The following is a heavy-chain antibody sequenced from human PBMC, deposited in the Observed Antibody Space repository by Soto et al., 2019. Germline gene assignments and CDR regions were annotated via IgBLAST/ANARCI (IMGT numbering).Heavy chain of an antibody. J-gene: IGHJ4*02. CDR2: ISGSGGDT. D-gene: IGHD4-4*01. CDR3: AKGKEDYTNYGALDY. Sequence: GGSLRLSCTASGFTFSSYAMNWVRQAPGTGLEWVSAISGSGGDTYYADSVKGRFTISRDNSKNTLYLQMNSLRAEDAAVYYCAKGKEDYTNYGALDYWGQGTLVTVSS. CDR1: GFTFSSYA. V-gene: IGHV3-23*01.